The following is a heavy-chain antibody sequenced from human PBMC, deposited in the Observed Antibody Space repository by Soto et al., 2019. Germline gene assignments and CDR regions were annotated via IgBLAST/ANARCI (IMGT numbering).Heavy chain of an antibody. CDR3: ATHAYCGGDGAGWFDP. D-gene: IGHD2-21*02. V-gene: IGHV3-30*03. J-gene: IGHJ5*02. Sequence: GSSLRLSCVASGFTFSSYGMHWVLQATGKGLEWVEVISYDGINKYYADSVKGRFPIPRDNSKPTLYLQRNSLRAEDTAVYSCATHAYCGGDGAGWFDPWGQGPLVTVSS. CDR1: GFTFSSYG. CDR2: ISYDGINK.